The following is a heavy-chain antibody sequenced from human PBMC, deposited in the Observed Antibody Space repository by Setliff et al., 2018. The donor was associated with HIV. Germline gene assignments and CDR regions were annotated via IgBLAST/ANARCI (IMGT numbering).Heavy chain of an antibody. CDR2: IYSTGST. CDR1: GASITSHY. CDR3: ARGPGGTVPKPLDAFDI. D-gene: IGHD1-1*01. Sequence: PSETLSLTCTVSGASITSHYWSWIRQSPGRELEWIGYIYSTGSTNYNPSLQSRVSISMDASKNKFSLKVTSVTSADTAVYYCARGPGGTVPKPLDAFDIWGQGTMVTVSS. V-gene: IGHV4-59*11. J-gene: IGHJ3*02.